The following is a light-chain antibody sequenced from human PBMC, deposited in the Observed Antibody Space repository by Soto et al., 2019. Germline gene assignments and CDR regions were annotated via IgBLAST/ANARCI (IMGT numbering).Light chain of an antibody. J-gene: IGKJ2*01. V-gene: IGKV3-15*01. CDR1: HSVSSN. CDR2: DAS. Sequence: EVVMTQSPATLSVSPGETATLSCRTSHSVSSNLAWYQQKPGQAPRLLIYDASTRATGIPARFSGSGSGTAFTLTISSLQSEDFAVYYCQQYNNWPPYTFGQGTKLEIK. CDR3: QQYNNWPPYT.